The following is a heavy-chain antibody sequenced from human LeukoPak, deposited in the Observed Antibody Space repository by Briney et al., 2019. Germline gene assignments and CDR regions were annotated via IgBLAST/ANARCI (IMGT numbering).Heavy chain of an antibody. D-gene: IGHD4-17*01. CDR2: ISGSGENT. CDR3: AKDHYGDTPWFDP. J-gene: IGHJ5*02. Sequence: GGSLRLSCAASGFTFSKYAMTWVRQAPGKGLEWVSVISGSGENTDYADSVKGRFTISRDNSKNTLYLQMNSLRAEDTAVYYCAKDHYGDTPWFDPWGQGTLVTVSS. CDR1: GFTFSKYA. V-gene: IGHV3-23*01.